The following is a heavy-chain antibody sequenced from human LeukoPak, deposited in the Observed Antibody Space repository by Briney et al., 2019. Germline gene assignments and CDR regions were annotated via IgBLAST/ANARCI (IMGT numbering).Heavy chain of an antibody. CDR3: AATSSGPTGRSFDY. CDR2: IYYSGST. CDR1: GGSISSYY. V-gene: IGHV4-59*08. D-gene: IGHD3-22*01. J-gene: IGHJ4*02. Sequence: PSETLSLTCTVSGGSISSYYWSSIRQPPGKGLEWIGYIYYSGSTNYNPSLKSRVTISVDTSKNQFSLKLSSVTAADTAVYYCAATSSGPTGRSFDYWGQGTLVTVSS.